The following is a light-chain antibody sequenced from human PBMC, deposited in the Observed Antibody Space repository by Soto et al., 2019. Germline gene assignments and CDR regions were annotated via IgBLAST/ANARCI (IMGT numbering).Light chain of an antibody. Sequence: ILMTQSPATLSVSPGARATLSCRASQSVSNNLAWYQQKPGQAPRLLIYDASTRATGIPARFSGSGSGTEFTLTISGLQSEDFAVYYCQQYNNWPPWTCGQGTKVEIK. CDR1: QSVSNN. CDR2: DAS. J-gene: IGKJ1*01. V-gene: IGKV3-15*01. CDR3: QQYNNWPPWT.